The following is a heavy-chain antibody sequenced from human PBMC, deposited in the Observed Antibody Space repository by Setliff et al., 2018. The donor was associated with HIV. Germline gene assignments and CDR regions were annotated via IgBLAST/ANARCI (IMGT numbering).Heavy chain of an antibody. D-gene: IGHD4-4*01. V-gene: IGHV4-59*11. CDR3: ARGLNDYTNPSYMDV. CDR2: IYYSGST. CDR1: GSPISSHY. J-gene: IGHJ6*03. Sequence: SETLSLTCNVSGSPISSHYWTWIRQPPGKGLEWIGYIYYSGSTTYNPSLKSRVAISVDTSKNQFSLKVNSVTAVDTAVYYCARGLNDYTNPSYMDVWGNGTTVTVSS.